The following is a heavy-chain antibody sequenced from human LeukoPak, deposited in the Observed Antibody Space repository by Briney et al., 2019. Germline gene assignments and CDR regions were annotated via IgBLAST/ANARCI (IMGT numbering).Heavy chain of an antibody. CDR3: ARLKWEPYDAFDI. Sequence: PSETLSLTCTVSGGSISSYYWTWIRQPAGKGLEWIGRIYTTGSTNYNPSLNSRVTMSVDTSKNQFSLKLSSVTAADTAVYYCARLKWEPYDAFDIWGQGTMVTVSS. D-gene: IGHD1-26*01. CDR2: IYTTGST. V-gene: IGHV4-4*07. CDR1: GGSISSYY. J-gene: IGHJ3*02.